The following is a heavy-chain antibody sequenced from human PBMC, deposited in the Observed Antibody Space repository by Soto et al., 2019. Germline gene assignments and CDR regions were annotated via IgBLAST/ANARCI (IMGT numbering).Heavy chain of an antibody. V-gene: IGHV3-23*01. J-gene: IGHJ4*02. CDR2: ISGSGGST. D-gene: IGHD2-2*02. CDR3: ALAAAGVIVVVPTAIRGALDY. CDR1: GFTFSSYA. Sequence: GGSLRLSCAASGFTFSSYAMSWVRQAPGKGLEWVSAISGSGGSTYYADSVKGRFTISRDDSKNTLYLQMYSLRAEDTAVYYYALAAAGVIVVVPTAIRGALDYWGQGTLVTVSS.